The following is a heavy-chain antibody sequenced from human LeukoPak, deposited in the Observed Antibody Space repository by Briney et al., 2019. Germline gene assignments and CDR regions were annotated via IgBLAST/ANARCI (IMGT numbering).Heavy chain of an antibody. CDR2: TYYRSKWYN. J-gene: IGHJ4*02. CDR3: ARGVWDIVVVPAAMGRYYFDC. V-gene: IGHV6-1*01. Sequence: SQTLSLTCAISGDSVSSNSAAWNWIRQSPSRGLEWLGRTYYRSKWYNDYAVSVKSRITIYPDTSKNQCSLQLNSVTPEDTAVYYCARGVWDIVVVPAAMGRYYFDCWGQGTLVTVSS. CDR1: GDSVSSNSAA. D-gene: IGHD2-2*01.